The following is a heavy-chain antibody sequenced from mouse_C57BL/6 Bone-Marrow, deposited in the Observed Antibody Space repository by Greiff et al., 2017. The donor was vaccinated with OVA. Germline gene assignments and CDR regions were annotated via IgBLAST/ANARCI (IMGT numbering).Heavy chain of an antibody. D-gene: IGHD1-1*02. CDR1: GYAFTNYL. Sequence: QVQLKQSGAELVRPGTSVKVSCKASGYAFTNYLIEWVKQRPGQGLEWIGVINPGSGGTNYNEKFKGKATLTADKSSSTAYMQLSSLTSEDSAVYVCGRGGDWWFDDWGQGTTLTVSS. CDR3: GRGGDWWFDD. J-gene: IGHJ2*01. V-gene: IGHV1-54*01. CDR2: INPGSGGT.